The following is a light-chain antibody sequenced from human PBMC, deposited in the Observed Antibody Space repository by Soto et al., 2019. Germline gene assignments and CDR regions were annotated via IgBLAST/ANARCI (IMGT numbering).Light chain of an antibody. Sequence: DIQMTQSPSSVSASVGDRVTFTCRASQGIGTYLGWYQQKQGKAPKLLIYATSRLQSGVPSRFSGIGSGTDLTITISSLQPEDCETYDGQQTNSIPITFGQGTRLEIK. CDR1: QGIGTY. CDR2: ATS. CDR3: QQTNSIPIT. J-gene: IGKJ5*01. V-gene: IGKV1-12*01.